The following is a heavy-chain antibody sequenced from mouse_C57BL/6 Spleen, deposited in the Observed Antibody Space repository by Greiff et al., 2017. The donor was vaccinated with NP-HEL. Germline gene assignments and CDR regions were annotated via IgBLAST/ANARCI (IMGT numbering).Heavy chain of an antibody. CDR2: ISDGGSYT. J-gene: IGHJ4*01. Sequence: EVQGVESGGGLVKPGGSLKLSCAASGFTFSSYAMSWVRQTPEKRLEWVATISDGGSYTYYPDNVKGRFTISRDNAKNNLYLQMSHLKSEDTAMYYCARVYYAMDYWGQGTSVTVSS. CDR1: GFTFSSYA. V-gene: IGHV5-4*01. CDR3: ARVYYAMDY.